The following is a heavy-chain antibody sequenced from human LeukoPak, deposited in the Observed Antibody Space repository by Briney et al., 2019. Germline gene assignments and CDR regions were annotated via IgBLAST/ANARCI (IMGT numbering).Heavy chain of an antibody. V-gene: IGHV4-39*07. Sequence: SETLSLTCTVSGGSISSSSYYWDWIRQPPGKGLEWIGSIYYSGSTYYNPSLKSRVTISVDTSKNQFSLKLSSVTAADTAVYYCARGPGGYWTYYYYMDVWGKGTTVTVSS. D-gene: IGHD1-26*01. CDR1: GGSISSSSYY. CDR3: ARGPGGYWTYYYYMDV. CDR2: IYYSGST. J-gene: IGHJ6*03.